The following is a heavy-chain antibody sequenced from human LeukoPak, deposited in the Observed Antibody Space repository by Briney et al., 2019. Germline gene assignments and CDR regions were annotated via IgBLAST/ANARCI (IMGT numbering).Heavy chain of an antibody. CDR2: ISGSGGST. CDR3: AKDLLLGIVVVPAAKSHFDY. CDR1: GFTFSSYA. D-gene: IGHD2-2*01. Sequence: GGSLRLSCAASGFTFSSYAMSWVRPAPGKGLEWVSDISGSGGSTYYADSVKGRFTISRDNSKNTLYMQMNSLRAEETAVYYCAKDLLLGIVVVPAAKSHFDYWGQGTLVTVSS. J-gene: IGHJ4*02. V-gene: IGHV3-23*01.